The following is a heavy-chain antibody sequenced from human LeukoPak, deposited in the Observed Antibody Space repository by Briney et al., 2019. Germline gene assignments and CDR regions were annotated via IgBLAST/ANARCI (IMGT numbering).Heavy chain of an antibody. CDR2: ISSSSYI. J-gene: IGHJ5*02. Sequence: PGGSLRLSCAASGFTFSSYSMSWVRRAPGNRLEWVSSISSSSYIYYADSVKGRFTISRDNAKNSLYLQMNSLRAEDTAVYYCASFHYYDRNVNWFDPWGQGTLVTVSS. CDR1: GFTFSSYS. D-gene: IGHD3-22*01. V-gene: IGHV3-21*01. CDR3: ASFHYYDRNVNWFDP.